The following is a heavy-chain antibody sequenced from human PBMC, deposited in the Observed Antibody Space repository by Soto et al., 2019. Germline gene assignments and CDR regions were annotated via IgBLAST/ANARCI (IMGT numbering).Heavy chain of an antibody. D-gene: IGHD6-19*01. CDR3: ARGYGYSSGWSA. CDR2: ISSSSSTI. V-gene: IGHV3-48*01. J-gene: IGHJ3*01. Sequence: EVQLVESGGGLVQPGGSLRLSCAASGFTFSSYSMNWVRQAPGKGLEWVSYISSSSSTIYDADSVKGRFTISRDNAKNALYLKMNRLRAEDTAVYYCARGYGYSSGWSAWGQGTMVTVSS. CDR1: GFTFSSYS.